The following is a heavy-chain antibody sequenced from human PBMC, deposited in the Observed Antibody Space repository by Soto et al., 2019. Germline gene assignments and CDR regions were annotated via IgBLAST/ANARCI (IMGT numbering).Heavy chain of an antibody. Sequence: PSQTLSLTCAISGDSVSSNSAAWNWIRQSPSRGLEWLGRTYYRSKWYNDYAVSVKSRITINPDTSKNQFSLQLNSVTPEDTAVYYCARDMKLRRDYYDSRQYYYYGMDVWGQGTTVTVSS. CDR2: TYYRSKWYN. D-gene: IGHD3-22*01. J-gene: IGHJ6*02. V-gene: IGHV6-1*01. CDR3: ARDMKLRRDYYDSRQYYYYGMDV. CDR1: GDSVSSNSAA.